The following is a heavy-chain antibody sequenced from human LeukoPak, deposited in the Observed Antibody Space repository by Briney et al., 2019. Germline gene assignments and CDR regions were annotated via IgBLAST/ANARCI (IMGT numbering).Heavy chain of an antibody. CDR1: GFTFSTYG. D-gene: IGHD3-22*01. J-gene: IGHJ3*02. CDR3: AKWRQDYYDSSTYYYDGFDI. CDR2: ISYDGSNK. V-gene: IGHV3-30*18. Sequence: PGGSLRLSCTASGFTFSTYGMHWVRQAPGKGLEWVAVISYDGSNKNYADSVKGRFTISRDDSKNTLYLQMNSLRAEDTAVYYCAKWRQDYYDSSTYYYDGFDIWGQGTRVTVSS.